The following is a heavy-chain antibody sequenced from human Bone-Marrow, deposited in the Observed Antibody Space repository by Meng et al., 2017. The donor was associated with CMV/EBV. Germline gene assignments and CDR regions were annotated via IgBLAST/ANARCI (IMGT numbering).Heavy chain of an antibody. Sequence: ASVKVSCKASGYTFTGYYMHWVRQAPGQGLEWMGWINPNSGGTNYAQKFQGRVTMTRDTSISTAYMELSRLRSDDTAVYYCAREDIVVVPAAEPYYYYYGMDVWGQGTTVTVSS. CDR3: AREDIVVVPAAEPYYYYYGMDV. CDR1: GYTFTGYY. V-gene: IGHV1-2*02. J-gene: IGHJ6*02. CDR2: INPNSGGT. D-gene: IGHD2-2*01.